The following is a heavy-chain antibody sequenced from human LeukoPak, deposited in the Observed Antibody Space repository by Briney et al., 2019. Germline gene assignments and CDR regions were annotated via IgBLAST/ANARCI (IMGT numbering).Heavy chain of an antibody. CDR3: ARVRYGDYFGAFDI. D-gene: IGHD4-17*01. CDR1: GFTFNSYW. Sequence: GGSLRLSCAASGFTFNSYWMSWVRQAPGKGPEWVANIKQDGSEKYYVESVEGRFTISRDNAENALYLQMNSLRAEDTAVYYCARVRYGDYFGAFDIWGQGTMATVSS. J-gene: IGHJ3*02. CDR2: IKQDGSEK. V-gene: IGHV3-7*01.